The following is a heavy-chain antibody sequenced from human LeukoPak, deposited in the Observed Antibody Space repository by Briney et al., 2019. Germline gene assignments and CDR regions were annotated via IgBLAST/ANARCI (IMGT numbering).Heavy chain of an antibody. CDR3: ARVYDFWSGSNWFDP. J-gene: IGHJ5*02. D-gene: IGHD3-3*01. CDR2: ISGSGGST. CDR1: GFTFSSYA. V-gene: IGHV3-23*01. Sequence: GGSLRLSCAASGFTFSSYAMGWVRQAPGKGLEWVSAISGSGGSTYYADSVKGRFTISRDNSKNTLYLQMNSLRAEDTAVYYCARVYDFWSGSNWFDPWGQGTLVTVSS.